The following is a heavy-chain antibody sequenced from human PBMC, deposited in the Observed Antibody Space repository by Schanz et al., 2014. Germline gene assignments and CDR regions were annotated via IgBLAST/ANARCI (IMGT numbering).Heavy chain of an antibody. CDR2: IGSSGSYI. CDR1: EFTFSSYK. D-gene: IGHD3-9*01. J-gene: IGHJ4*02. Sequence: EVQLVESGGGLVKPGGSLRLSCEASEFTFSSYKMNWVRQAPGKGLEWVSSIGSSGSYIHYADSVKGRFTISRDNAKNTLYLQMNSLRAEDTAVYYCARDSRPNYDFLTAYYSIDYWGQGTLVTVSS. V-gene: IGHV3-21*01. CDR3: ARDSRPNYDFLTAYYSIDY.